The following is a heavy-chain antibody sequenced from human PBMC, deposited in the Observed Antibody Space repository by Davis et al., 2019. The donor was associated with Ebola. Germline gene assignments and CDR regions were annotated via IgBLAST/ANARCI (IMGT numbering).Heavy chain of an antibody. J-gene: IGHJ4*02. CDR2: ISYDGSNK. CDR3: ARAGFTVVTPVGY. V-gene: IGHV3-30*19. D-gene: IGHD4-23*01. CDR1: GFTFSSYG. Sequence: PGGSLRLSCAASGFTFSSYGMHWVRQAPGKGLEWVAVISYDGSNKYYADSVKGRFTISRDNSKNTLYLQMNSLRAEDTAVYYCARAGFTVVTPVGYWGQGTLVTVSS.